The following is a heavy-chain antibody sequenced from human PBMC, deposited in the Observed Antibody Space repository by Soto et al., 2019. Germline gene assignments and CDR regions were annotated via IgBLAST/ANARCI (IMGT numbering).Heavy chain of an antibody. CDR3: ARGSRYDILTGYYC. CDR2: IWYDGSNK. Sequence: PGGSLRLSCAASGFTFSSYGMHWVRQAPGKGLEWVAVIWYDGSNKYYADSVKGRFTISRDNSKNTLYLQMNSLRAEDTAVYYCARGSRYDILTGYYCWGQGTLVTVSS. J-gene: IGHJ4*02. CDR1: GFTFSSYG. V-gene: IGHV3-33*01. D-gene: IGHD3-9*01.